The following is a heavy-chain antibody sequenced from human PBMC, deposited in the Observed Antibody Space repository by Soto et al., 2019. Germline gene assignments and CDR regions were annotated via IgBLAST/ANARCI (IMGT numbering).Heavy chain of an antibody. V-gene: IGHV1-69*13. Sequence: SVKVSCKASGGTFSSYAISWVRQAPGQGLEWMGGIIPIFGTANYAQKFQGRVTITADESTSTAYMGLSSLRSEDTAVYYCASGTGVSGTHWFDPWGQGTLVTVSS. CDR3: ASGTGVSGTHWFDP. J-gene: IGHJ5*02. CDR2: IIPIFGTA. D-gene: IGHD6-19*01. CDR1: GGTFSSYA.